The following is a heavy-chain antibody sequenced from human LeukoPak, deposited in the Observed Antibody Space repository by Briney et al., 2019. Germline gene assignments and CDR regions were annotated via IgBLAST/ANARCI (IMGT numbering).Heavy chain of an antibody. CDR3: ARLQRYCSGGSCRDY. J-gene: IGHJ4*02. CDR2: IRGSGGNT. V-gene: IGHV3-23*01. CDR1: EFTFSSYA. D-gene: IGHD2-15*01. Sequence: GGSLRLSCAASEFTFSSYAMTWVRQAPGKGLEWVSLIRGSGGNTYYADSVKGRFTMSRDNAKNSLYLQMNSLRAEDTAVYYCARLQRYCSGGSCRDYWGQGTLVTVSS.